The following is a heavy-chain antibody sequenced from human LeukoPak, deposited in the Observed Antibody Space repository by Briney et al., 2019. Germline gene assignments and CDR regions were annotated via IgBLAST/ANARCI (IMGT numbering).Heavy chain of an antibody. CDR1: GGSISSGGYY. J-gene: IGHJ3*02. CDR2: IYHSGST. V-gene: IGHV4-30-2*01. D-gene: IGHD2-2*02. CDR3: ARDPRYCSSTSCYMGAFDI. Sequence: SETLSLTCTVSGGSISSGGYYWSWIRQPPGKGLEWIGYIYHSGSTYYNPSLKSRVTISVDRSTNQFSLKLSSVTAADTAVYYCARDPRYCSSTSCYMGAFDIWGQGTMVTVSS.